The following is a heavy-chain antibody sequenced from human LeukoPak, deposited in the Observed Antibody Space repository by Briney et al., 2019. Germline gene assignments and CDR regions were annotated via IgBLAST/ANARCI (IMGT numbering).Heavy chain of an antibody. CDR2: IRYDGSNK. V-gene: IGHV3-30*02. Sequence: GGSLRLSCAASGFTFSRYGMHWVRQAPGKGLEWVALIRYDGSNKYADSVKGRFTISRDNTKNTLYLQMNSLRAEDTAVYYCAKDSIVVAVYYFDYWGQGTLVTVSS. CDR3: AKDSIVVAVYYFDY. D-gene: IGHD6-19*01. CDR1: GFTFSRYG. J-gene: IGHJ4*02.